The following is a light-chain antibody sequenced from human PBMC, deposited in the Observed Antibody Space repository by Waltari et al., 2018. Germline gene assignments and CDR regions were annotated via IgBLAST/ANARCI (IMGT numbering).Light chain of an antibody. CDR3: SSRNGGANDVV. Sequence: SSGLTQDPAVSVALGQTGRNTRQGDNLRNLNAGWYQLKPGQAPVLVMFGKDKRPSGIPDRFSGYSSGTTSSLTITGAEAEDEADYYCSSRNGGANDVVFAGGTKVTVL. V-gene: IGLV3-19*01. CDR1: NLRNLN. J-gene: IGLJ3*02. CDR2: GKD.